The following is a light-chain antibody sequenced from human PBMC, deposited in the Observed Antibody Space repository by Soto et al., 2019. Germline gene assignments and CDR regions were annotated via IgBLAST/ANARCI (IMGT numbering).Light chain of an antibody. V-gene: IGLV2-8*01. CDR2: EVS. CDR3: TSYAHSNILL. CDR1: SSDVGGYNY. Sequence: QSVLTQPPSASGSPGQSVTISCTGTSSDVGGYNYVSWYQQHPGKAPKVMIYEVSKRPSGVPDRFSGSKSGNTASLTVSGLQAEAEAEYFCTSYAHSNILLIGGGTKLTVL. J-gene: IGLJ2*01.